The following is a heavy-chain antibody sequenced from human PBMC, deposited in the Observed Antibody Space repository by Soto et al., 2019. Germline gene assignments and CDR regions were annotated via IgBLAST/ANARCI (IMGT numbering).Heavy chain of an antibody. J-gene: IGHJ6*02. CDR3: ARGNPFNYAGFDV. CDR2: MDAKSGDT. Sequence: AHLEQSGAEVKRPGASVKVSCKASGYTFSDFDINWLRQASGQGPEWMGRMDAKSGDTFFAQRFQGKFNMTWDTSLSTAYMEVGSLTSDDTAMYYCARGNPFNYAGFDVWGQGTTVAVSS. D-gene: IGHD3-16*01. CDR1: GYTFSDFD. V-gene: IGHV1-8*01.